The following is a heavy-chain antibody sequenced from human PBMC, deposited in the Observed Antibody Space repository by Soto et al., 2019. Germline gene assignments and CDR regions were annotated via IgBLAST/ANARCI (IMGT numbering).Heavy chain of an antibody. CDR2: ISYDGDNK. D-gene: IGHD2-21*01. V-gene: IGHV3-30*18. Sequence: PGGSLRLSCAASGFTFSTYGMHWVRQSPGKGLEWVAVISYDGDNKYYADSVKGRFTISRDNSKNTLYLQMNSLRAEDTAVYYCAKGVFYDGGNSFDCWGQGSLVTVSS. CDR1: GFTFSTYG. CDR3: AKGVFYDGGNSFDC. J-gene: IGHJ4*02.